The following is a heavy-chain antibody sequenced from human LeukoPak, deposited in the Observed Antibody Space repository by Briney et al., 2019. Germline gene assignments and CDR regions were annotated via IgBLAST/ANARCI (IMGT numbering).Heavy chain of an antibody. Sequence: SETLSLTCTVSGGSISGYYWSWIRQPPGKGLEWIGYIYNTGRTNYNPSLKSRVTISVDTSKNQFSLKLSSVTAADTAVYYCARHQKQWLGVKYFDYWGQGTLVTVSS. CDR1: GGSISGYY. CDR3: ARHQKQWLGVKYFDY. CDR2: IYNTGRT. V-gene: IGHV4-59*08. J-gene: IGHJ4*02. D-gene: IGHD6-19*01.